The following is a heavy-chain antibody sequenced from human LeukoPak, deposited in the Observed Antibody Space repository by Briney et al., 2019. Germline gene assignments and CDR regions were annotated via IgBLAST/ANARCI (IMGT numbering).Heavy chain of an antibody. CDR3: ARDSSPTESPPSYGDYYDSKNWFDP. CDR2: INPNSGGT. V-gene: IGHV1-2*02. J-gene: IGHJ5*02. D-gene: IGHD3-22*01. CDR1: GYTFTGYY. Sequence: ASVRVSCKASGYTFTGYYMHWVRQAPGQGLEWMGWINPNSGGTNYAQKFQGRVTMTRDTSISTAYMELSRLRSADTAVYYCARDSSPTESPPSYGDYYDSKNWFDPWGQGTLVTVSS.